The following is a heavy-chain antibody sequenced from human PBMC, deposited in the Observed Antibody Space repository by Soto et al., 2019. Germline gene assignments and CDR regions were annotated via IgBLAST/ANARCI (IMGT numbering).Heavy chain of an antibody. CDR2: IYYSGST. V-gene: IGHV4-59*08. D-gene: IGHD1-26*01. J-gene: IGHJ4*02. CDR3: ARRYGADLDY. Sequence: QVQLQESGPGLVKPSETLSLTCTVSGGSISSYYWSWIRQPPGKGLEWIGYIYYSGSTNYNPSLKGRVTISVDTSKTQFSLRLSSVTAADTAVYYSARRYGADLDYWGQGTRVTVSS. CDR1: GGSISSYY.